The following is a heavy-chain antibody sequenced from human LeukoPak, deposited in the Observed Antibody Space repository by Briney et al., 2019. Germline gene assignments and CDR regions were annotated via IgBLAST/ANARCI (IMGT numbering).Heavy chain of an antibody. V-gene: IGHV4-59*01. J-gene: IGHJ1*01. CDR2: IYHSGST. CDR1: GGSISTYY. CDR3: ARGGAARLHFQN. D-gene: IGHD6-6*01. Sequence: SETLSLTCTVSGGSISTYYWNWIRQPPGKGLEWIGYIYHSGSTNYNPSLQSRVTISVDTSKNQFSLNLNSVTAADTAVYYCARGGAARLHFQNWGQGTLVTVSP.